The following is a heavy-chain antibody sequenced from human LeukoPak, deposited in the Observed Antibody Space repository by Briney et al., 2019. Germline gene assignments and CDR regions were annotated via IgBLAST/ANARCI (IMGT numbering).Heavy chain of an antibody. Sequence: ASVKVSCKASGYTFSSYDINWVRQATGQGLEWRGWMNPNSGNTGYAQKFQGRVNMTRNTSISTAYMELSSLRSEDTAVYYCARKFLGSRGYYFDYWGQGTLVTVSS. CDR3: ARKFLGSRGYYFDY. D-gene: IGHD3-10*01. CDR2: MNPNSGNT. J-gene: IGHJ4*02. V-gene: IGHV1-8*01. CDR1: GYTFSSYD.